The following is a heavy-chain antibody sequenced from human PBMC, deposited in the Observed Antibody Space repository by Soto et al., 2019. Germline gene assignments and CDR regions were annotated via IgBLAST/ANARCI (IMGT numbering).Heavy chain of an antibody. V-gene: IGHV4-34*01. CDR1: GGSFSGYY. D-gene: IGHD3-22*01. CDR3: ARKAMIVVVIDY. J-gene: IGHJ4*02. Sequence: SETLSLTCAVYGGSFSGYYWSWIRQPPGKGLEWIGEINHSGSTNYNPSLKSRVTISVDTSKNQFSLKLSSVTAADTAVYYCARKAMIVVVIDYWGQGTLVTVSS. CDR2: INHSGST.